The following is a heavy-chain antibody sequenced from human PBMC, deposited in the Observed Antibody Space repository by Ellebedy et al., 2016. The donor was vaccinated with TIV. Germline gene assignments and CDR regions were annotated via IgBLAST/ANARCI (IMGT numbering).Heavy chain of an antibody. CDR1: GYTFTSYD. V-gene: IGHV1-8*01. J-gene: IGHJ2*01. Sequence: AASVKVSCKASGYTFTSYDINWVRQATGQGLEWMGWMNPNSGNTGYAQKFQGRVTMTRNTSISTAYMELSSLRSEDTAVYYCARDATVVTRRAGWYFDLWGRGTLVTVSS. D-gene: IGHD4-23*01. CDR3: ARDATVVTRRAGWYFDL. CDR2: MNPNSGNT.